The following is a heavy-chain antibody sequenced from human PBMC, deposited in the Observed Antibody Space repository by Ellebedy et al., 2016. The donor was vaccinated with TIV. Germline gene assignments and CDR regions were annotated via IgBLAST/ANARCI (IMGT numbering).Heavy chain of an antibody. Sequence: GESLKISCKVSGYSFTDYWIGWVRQMPGKGLESMGIIYPGDSDTRYSPSFQGKVTISADKSISTAYLQWSSLKASDTAMYYWARHLGYADSDIDFWGQGTLVTVSS. CDR2: IYPGDSDT. CDR3: ARHLGYADSDIDF. CDR1: GYSFTDYW. D-gene: IGHD4-17*01. J-gene: IGHJ4*02. V-gene: IGHV5-51*01.